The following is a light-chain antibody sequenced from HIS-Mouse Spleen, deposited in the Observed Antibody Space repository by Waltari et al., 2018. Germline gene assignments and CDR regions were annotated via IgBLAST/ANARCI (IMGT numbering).Light chain of an antibody. CDR3: SSYTSSSTF. CDR2: EVS. CDR1: SSDVGGYNY. V-gene: IGLV2-14*01. J-gene: IGLJ1*01. Sequence: QSALTQPASVSGSPGQSITISCTGTSSDVGGYNYVSWYQQHPGKAPKLMIYEVSNRPSGVSNRFSGSKSGNTASQTISGLQAEDEADYYCSSYTSSSTFFGTGTKVTVL.